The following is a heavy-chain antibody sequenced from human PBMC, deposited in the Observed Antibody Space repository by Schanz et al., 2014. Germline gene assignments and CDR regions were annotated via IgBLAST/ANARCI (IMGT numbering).Heavy chain of an antibody. CDR1: GGSIRSGTYY. Sequence: QVQLQESGPGLVKPSQTLSLTCTVSGGSIRSGTYYWSWIRQPAGKALEWVGRVFPNGITNYNPSLKSRVTIPLDTPKNKSSRALPSLTAADTAVYYCARDATWRLDLWGRGTLVTVSS. D-gene: IGHD5-12*01. CDR2: VFPNGIT. CDR3: ARDATWRLDL. V-gene: IGHV4-61*02. J-gene: IGHJ2*01.